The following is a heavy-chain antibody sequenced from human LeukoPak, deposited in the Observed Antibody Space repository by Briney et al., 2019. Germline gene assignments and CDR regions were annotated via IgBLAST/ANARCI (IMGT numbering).Heavy chain of an antibody. CDR2: ISGSGGST. CDR1: GLTFSNYW. Sequence: GGSLRLSCAASGLTFSNYWMSWVRQAPGKGLEWVSAISGSGGSTYYADSVKGRFTISRDNAKNSLYLQMNSLRAEDTAVYYCARANGIAAPFDPWGQGTLVTVSS. D-gene: IGHD6-13*01. V-gene: IGHV3-23*01. J-gene: IGHJ5*02. CDR3: ARANGIAAPFDP.